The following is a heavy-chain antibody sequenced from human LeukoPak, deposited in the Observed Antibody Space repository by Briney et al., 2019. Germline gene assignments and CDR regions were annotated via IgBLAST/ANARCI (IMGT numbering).Heavy chain of an antibody. Sequence: ASVTVSCQASGYTFSTYAITWVRQAPGQGLEWMGWITADNSNTNYAQNLQGRVTMTKDPSTSTSYLELRSLIADDTAVYYCARVRTIFGVVISPDALDIWGQGTLVTVSS. J-gene: IGHJ3*02. CDR3: ARVRTIFGVVISPDALDI. CDR1: GYTFSTYA. CDR2: ITADNSNT. V-gene: IGHV1-18*01. D-gene: IGHD3-3*01.